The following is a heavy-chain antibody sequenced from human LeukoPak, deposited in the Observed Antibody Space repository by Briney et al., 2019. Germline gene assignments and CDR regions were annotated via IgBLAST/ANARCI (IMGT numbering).Heavy chain of an antibody. D-gene: IGHD3-22*01. J-gene: IGHJ4*02. Sequence: GGALRLSCAASGFTFSSYAMSWVRQAPGKGLEWVSAISGSGGSTYYADSVKGRFTISRDNSKNTLYLQMNSLRAEDTAVYYCAKDRGDYYDSSGYDYWGQGTLVTVSS. CDR3: AKDRGDYYDSSGYDY. V-gene: IGHV3-23*01. CDR2: ISGSGGST. CDR1: GFTFSSYA.